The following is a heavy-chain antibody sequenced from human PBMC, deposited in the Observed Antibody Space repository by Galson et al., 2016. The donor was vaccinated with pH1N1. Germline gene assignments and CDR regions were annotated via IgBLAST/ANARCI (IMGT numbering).Heavy chain of an antibody. J-gene: IGHJ6*02. V-gene: IGHV1-3*01. Sequence: SVKVFCKASGYTFTTYAIHWMRQAPGQRLEWMGWINAGNGNAKYLQKLQDRVTITRDTSATTAYMDLRSLRSEDTAVYYCARGGTLSDFWSNYYPYGMDVWGQGTTVTVSS. CDR2: INAGNGNA. CDR1: GYTFTTYA. CDR3: ARGGTLSDFWSNYYPYGMDV. D-gene: IGHD3-3*01.